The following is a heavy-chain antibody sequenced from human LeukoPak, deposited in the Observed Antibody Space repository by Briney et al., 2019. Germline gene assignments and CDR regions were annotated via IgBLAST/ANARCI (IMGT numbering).Heavy chain of an antibody. D-gene: IGHD2-15*01. Sequence: ASVKVSCKASGYTFTSYYMHWVRQAPGQGLEWMGIINPSGGSTSYAQKFQGRVTMTRDTSTSTVYVELSSLRSEDTAVYYCARVVVARMGFDPWGQGTLVTVSS. J-gene: IGHJ5*02. CDR1: GYTFTSYY. V-gene: IGHV1-46*01. CDR3: ARVVVARMGFDP. CDR2: INPSGGST.